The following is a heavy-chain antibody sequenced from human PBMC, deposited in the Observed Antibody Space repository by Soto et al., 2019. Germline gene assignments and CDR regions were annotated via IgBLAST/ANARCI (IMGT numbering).Heavy chain of an antibody. CDR3: ARGITIFGVDAYDY. V-gene: IGHV3-48*03. CDR1: GFTFSSYE. CDR2: ISSSGSTI. Sequence: GGSLRLSCAASGFTFSSYEMNWVRQAPGKGLEWVSYISSSGSTIYYADSVKGRFTISRDNAKNSLYLQMNSLRAEDTAVYYCARGITIFGVDAYDYWGQGTLVTVSS. D-gene: IGHD3-3*01. J-gene: IGHJ4*02.